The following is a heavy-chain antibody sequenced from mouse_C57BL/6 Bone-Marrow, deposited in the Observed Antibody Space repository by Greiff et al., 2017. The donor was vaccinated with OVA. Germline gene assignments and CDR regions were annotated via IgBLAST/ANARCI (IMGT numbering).Heavy chain of an antibody. J-gene: IGHJ2*01. D-gene: IGHD2-1*01. CDR2: IRNKANGYTT. V-gene: IGHV7-3*01. CDR3: ARSDYGNLDY. CDR1: GFTFTDYY. Sequence: EVKVEESGGGLVQPGGSLSLSCAASGFTFTDYYMSWVRQPPGKALEWLGFIRNKANGYTTEYSASVKGRFTISRDNSQSILYLQMNALRAEDSATYYCARSDYGNLDYWGQGTTLTVSS.